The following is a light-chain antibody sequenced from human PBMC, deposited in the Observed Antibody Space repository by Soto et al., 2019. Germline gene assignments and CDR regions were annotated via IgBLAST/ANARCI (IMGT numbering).Light chain of an antibody. CDR3: EAWDDILNGDV. CDR2: SNN. V-gene: IGLV1-44*01. CDR1: SSNIGSNT. Sequence: QSVLTQPPSASGTPGQRVTISCSGSSSNIGSNTVNWYQQLPGTAPKLLIYSNNQRPSGVPDRFSGSKSGTSASLAIRGLQSEDETDYYCEAWDDILNGDVFGTGTKATV. J-gene: IGLJ1*01.